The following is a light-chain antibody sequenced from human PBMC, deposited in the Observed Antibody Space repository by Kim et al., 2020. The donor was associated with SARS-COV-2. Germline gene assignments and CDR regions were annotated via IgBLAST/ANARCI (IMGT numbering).Light chain of an antibody. CDR2: QDI. Sequence: SYELTQPPSVSVSPGQTATITCSGDELGNEYTAWYQQKPGQSPVLVIYQDIKRPSGIPERFSGSNSGNTATLTISGARAMDEADYYCQAWDTTTVLFGGGTQLTVL. CDR1: ELGNEY. J-gene: IGLJ2*01. V-gene: IGLV3-1*01. CDR3: QAWDTTTVL.